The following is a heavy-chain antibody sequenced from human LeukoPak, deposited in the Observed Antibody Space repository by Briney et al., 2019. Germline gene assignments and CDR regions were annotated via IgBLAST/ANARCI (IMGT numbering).Heavy chain of an antibody. V-gene: IGHV4-39*07. J-gene: IGHJ4*02. CDR3: ARYAELPPPIYFDY. CDR2: IYYSGST. CDR1: GGSISSSSYY. Sequence: SETLSLTCTVSGGSISSSSYYWGWIRQPPGKGLEWIGSIYYSGSTYYNPSLKSRVTISVDTSKNQFSLKLSSVTAADTAVYYCARYAELPPPIYFDYWGQGTLVTVSS. D-gene: IGHD1-26*01.